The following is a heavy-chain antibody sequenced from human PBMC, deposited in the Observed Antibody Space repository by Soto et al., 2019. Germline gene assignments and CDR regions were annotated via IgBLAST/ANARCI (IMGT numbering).Heavy chain of an antibody. CDR2: IIPILGIA. Sequence: QVQLVQSGAEVKKPGSSVKVSCKASGGTFSSYTISWVRQAPGQGLEWMGRIIPILGIANYAQKFQGRVTITADKSTSTAYMELSSLRSEDTAVYYCASLIADYYGSGMDSGAFDIWGQGTMVTVSS. D-gene: IGHD3-10*01. J-gene: IGHJ3*02. CDR3: ASLIADYYGSGMDSGAFDI. V-gene: IGHV1-69*02. CDR1: GGTFSSYT.